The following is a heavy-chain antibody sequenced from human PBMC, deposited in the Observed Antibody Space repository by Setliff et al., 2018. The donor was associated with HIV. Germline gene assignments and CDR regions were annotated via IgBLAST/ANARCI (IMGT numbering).Heavy chain of an antibody. CDR3: ASSWSRVPYYGMDV. D-gene: IGHD6-13*01. CDR2: MNPNSGNT. CDR1: GSTFPSYD. Sequence: ASVKVSCKASGSTFPSYDINWVRQATGRGPEWMGWMNPNSGNTGYAQKFQGRVTMTRNTSISTAYMELSSLGSEDTAVYYCASSWSRVPYYGMDVWGQGTTVTVSS. J-gene: IGHJ6*02. V-gene: IGHV1-8*01.